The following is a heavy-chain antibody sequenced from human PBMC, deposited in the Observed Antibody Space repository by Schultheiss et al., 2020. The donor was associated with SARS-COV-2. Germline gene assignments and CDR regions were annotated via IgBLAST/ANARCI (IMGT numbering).Heavy chain of an antibody. CDR3: ASTPRSSGWYLDAFDI. Sequence: SETLSLTCTVSGGFIINNQWSWIRQPPGKGLEWIGYIYYSGSTNYNPSLKSRVTISVDTSKNQFSLKLSSVTAADTAVYYCASTPRSSGWYLDAFDIWGQGTMVTVSS. CDR2: IYYSGST. V-gene: IGHV4-59*01. J-gene: IGHJ3*02. D-gene: IGHD6-19*01. CDR1: GGFIINNQ.